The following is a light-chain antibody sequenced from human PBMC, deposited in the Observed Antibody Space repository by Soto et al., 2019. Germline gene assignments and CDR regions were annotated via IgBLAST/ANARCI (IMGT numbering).Light chain of an antibody. CDR3: SSYTSSSTLDV. J-gene: IGLJ1*01. CDR1: SSDVVAYKY. CDR2: EVS. V-gene: IGLV2-14*01. Sequence: QSVLTQPASVSGSPGQSITISCTVTSSDVVAYKYVSWYQQHPGKAPKLMIYEVSNRPSGVSNRFSGSKSGNTASLTISGLQAEDEADYYCSSYTSSSTLDVFGTGTKVTVL.